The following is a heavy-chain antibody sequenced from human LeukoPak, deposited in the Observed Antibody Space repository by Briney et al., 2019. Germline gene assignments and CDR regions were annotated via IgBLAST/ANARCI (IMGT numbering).Heavy chain of an antibody. CDR3: ARVGGSGWSL. V-gene: IGHV3-48*02. CDR1: GFTLSYYS. D-gene: IGHD6-19*01. CDR2: ISSSSTNI. J-gene: IGHJ4*02. Sequence: GGSLRLSCAASGFTLSYYSMSWVRQAPGKGLEWVSYISSSSTNIYYADSVKGRIIISRDNAKNSLYLQMNSLRDEDTAVYYCARVGGSGWSLWGQGTLVTVSS.